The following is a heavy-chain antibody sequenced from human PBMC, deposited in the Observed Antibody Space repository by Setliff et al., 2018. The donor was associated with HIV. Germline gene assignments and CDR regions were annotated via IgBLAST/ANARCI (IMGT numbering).Heavy chain of an antibody. Sequence: ASVKVSCKASGYTFTDYYIHWVRQAPGQGLEWMGWISAYNGNTNYAQKLQGRVTMTTDTSTSTAYMELRSLRSDDTAVYYCARESGYSSGWCLGMDSGSYYNSHAFDIWGQGTMVTVSS. D-gene: IGHD6-19*01. CDR2: ISAYNGNT. V-gene: IGHV1-18*04. CDR1: GYTFTDYY. CDR3: ARESGYSSGWCLGMDSGSYYNSHAFDI. J-gene: IGHJ3*02.